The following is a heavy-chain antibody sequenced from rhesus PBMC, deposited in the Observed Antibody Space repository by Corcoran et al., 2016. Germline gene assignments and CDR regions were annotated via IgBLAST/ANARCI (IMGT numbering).Heavy chain of an antibody. CDR3: ARGPSSGSGLDS. J-gene: IGHJ6*01. D-gene: IGHD6-13*01. Sequence: QVQLQESGPGLVTPSETLSLTCAVSGGSISRGYYYWSWIRQPPGKGLEWIGYITYSGSTSYNPSLKSGVTVSRDTSKNQFSLKLSSVTAADTAVYYCARGPSSGSGLDSWGQGVVVTVSS. CDR1: GGSISRGYYY. V-gene: IGHV4-122*02. CDR2: ITYSGST.